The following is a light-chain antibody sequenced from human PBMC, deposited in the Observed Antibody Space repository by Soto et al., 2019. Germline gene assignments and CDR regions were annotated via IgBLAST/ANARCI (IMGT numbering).Light chain of an antibody. V-gene: IGKV1-5*03. Sequence: DIQMTQSPSSLSASIGDRVTITCRPSQSISTYLHWYQQKPGEAPKLLIYKASTLKSGVPSRFSGSGSGTEFTLTISSLQPDDFATYYCQHYNSYSEAFGQGTKVELK. CDR2: KAS. CDR3: QHYNSYSEA. CDR1: QSISTY. J-gene: IGKJ1*01.